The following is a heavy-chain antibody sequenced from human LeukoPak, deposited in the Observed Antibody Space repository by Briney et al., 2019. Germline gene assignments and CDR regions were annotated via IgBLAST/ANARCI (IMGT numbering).Heavy chain of an antibody. CDR2: IYYSGST. CDR1: GGSISSGDYY. J-gene: IGHJ4*02. D-gene: IGHD6-19*01. CDR3: ARGGQLAVPDPFDS. Sequence: SETLSLTCTVSGGSISSGDYYWSWIRQPPGKALEWLGHIYYSGSTTYSPSLKSRLTISVDTSRNQFSLSLISVTAADTAVYYCARGGQLAVPDPFDSWGQGTLVTVSS. V-gene: IGHV4-61*08.